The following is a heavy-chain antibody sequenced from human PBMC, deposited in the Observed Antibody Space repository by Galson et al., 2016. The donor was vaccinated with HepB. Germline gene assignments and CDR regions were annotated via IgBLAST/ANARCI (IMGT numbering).Heavy chain of an antibody. J-gene: IGHJ4*02. CDR2: INPDTGGT. Sequence: SVKVSCKASGYMFTAYYFHWVRQAPGEGLEWMGRINPDTGGTNFAEKFQGRVTLTRDTSINTAYRELKRLGSDDAALYFCVRDPPRNSERADYWGQGTLVTVSS. V-gene: IGHV1-2*06. D-gene: IGHD6-25*01. CDR1: GYMFTAYY. CDR3: VRDPPRNSERADY.